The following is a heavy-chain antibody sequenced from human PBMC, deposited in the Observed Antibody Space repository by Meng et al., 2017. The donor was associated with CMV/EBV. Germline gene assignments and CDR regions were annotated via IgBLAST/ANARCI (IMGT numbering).Heavy chain of an antibody. Sequence: EAQLEEARGRVMPSGGSPIPSAEDSGFTFSRYWMHWVRQVPGEGPVWVSRIYTNGSFTSYADSVNGLFTISRDNTKNTLYKQMNSLGVDNAGVYYCGGDLTVERDQWGQGTLVTVSS. J-gene: IGHJ4*02. CDR1: GFTFSRYW. CDR2: IYTNGSFT. V-gene: IGHV3-74*03. D-gene: IGHD4-23*01. CDR3: GGDLTVERDQ.